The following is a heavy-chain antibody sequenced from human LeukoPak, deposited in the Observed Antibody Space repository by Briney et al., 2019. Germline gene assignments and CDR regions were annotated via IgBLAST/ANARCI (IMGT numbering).Heavy chain of an antibody. CDR2: ISSSSSYI. CDR1: GFTFSSYS. J-gene: IGHJ4*02. Sequence: KSGGSLGLSCAASGFTFSSYSMNWVRQAPGKGLEWVSSISSSSSYIYYADSVKGRFTISRDNAKNTLYLQMNSLRAEDTAVYYCAKDPSRYCSGGSCLEFDYWGQGTLVTVSS. D-gene: IGHD2-15*01. CDR3: AKDPSRYCSGGSCLEFDY. V-gene: IGHV3-21*01.